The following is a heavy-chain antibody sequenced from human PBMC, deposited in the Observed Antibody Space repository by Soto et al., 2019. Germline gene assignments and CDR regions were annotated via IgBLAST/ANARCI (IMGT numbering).Heavy chain of an antibody. CDR3: AREIAVAGTTSAVFEI. CDR1: GGTFNTYT. CDR2: IIPILGIA. J-gene: IGHJ3*02. D-gene: IGHD6-19*01. Sequence: QVQLVQSGAEVKKPGSSVKVSCKASGGTFNTYTISWVRQAPGQGLEWMGRIIPILGIAKYAQKFQGRVTTTADRSTSTAYMELSSLRSEDTAVYYCAREIAVAGTTSAVFEIWGQGTMVTVSS. V-gene: IGHV1-69*02.